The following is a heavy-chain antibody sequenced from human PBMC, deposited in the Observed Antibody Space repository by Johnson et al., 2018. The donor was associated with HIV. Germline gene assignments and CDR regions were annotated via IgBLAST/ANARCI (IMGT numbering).Heavy chain of an antibody. J-gene: IGHJ3*02. CDR2: TRNKANSYTT. D-gene: IGHD6-6*01. V-gene: IGHV3-72*01. CDR3: ARDLPWSSSSFDAFDI. CDR1: GFTFSDHY. Sequence: VQLVESGGGLVQPGGSLRLSCAASGFTFSDHYMDWVRQAPGKGLEWVGRTRNKANSYTTESAASVKGRFTISRDDSKNSLYLQMNSLKTEDTAVYYCARDLPWSSSSFDAFDIWGQGTMVTVSS.